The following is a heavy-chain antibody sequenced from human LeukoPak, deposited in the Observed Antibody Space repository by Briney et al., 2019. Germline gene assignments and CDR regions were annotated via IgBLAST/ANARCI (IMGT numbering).Heavy chain of an antibody. J-gene: IGHJ4*02. CDR2: IIPILGIA. D-gene: IGHD2-2*01. V-gene: IGHV1-69*04. Sequence: GASVKVSCKASGYTFTSYDINWVRQAPGQGLEWMGRIIPILGIANYAQKFQGRVTITADKSTSTAYMELSSLRSEDTAVYYCARASVGRYCSSTSCFDYWGQGTLVTVS. CDR3: ARASVGRYCSSTSCFDY. CDR1: GYTFTSYD.